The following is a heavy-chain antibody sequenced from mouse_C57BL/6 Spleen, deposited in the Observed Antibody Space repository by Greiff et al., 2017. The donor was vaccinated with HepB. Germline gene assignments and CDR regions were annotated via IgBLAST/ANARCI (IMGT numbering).Heavy chain of an antibody. CDR2: INPNYGTT. D-gene: IGHD1-1*01. J-gene: IGHJ4*01. CDR3: AASYYYGTHYYAMDY. Sequence: QLQQSGPELVKPGASVKISCKASGYSFTDYNMNWVKQSNGKSLEWIGVINPNYGTTSYNQKFKGKATLTVAQSSSTAYMQLNSLTSEDSAVYYCAASYYYGTHYYAMDYWGQGTSVTVSS. CDR1: GYSFTDYN. V-gene: IGHV1-39*01.